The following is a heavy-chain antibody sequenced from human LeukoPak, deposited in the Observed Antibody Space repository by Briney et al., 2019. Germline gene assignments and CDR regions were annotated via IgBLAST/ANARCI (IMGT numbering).Heavy chain of an antibody. CDR2: ISSSSSYI. CDR3: ASFVVVTGSFDY. Sequence: GGSLRLSCAASGFTFSSYSMNWVRQAPGKGLGWVSSISSSSSYIYYADSVKGRFTISRDNATNSLYLQMNSLRAEDTAVYYCASFVVVTGSFDYWGQGTLVTVSS. CDR1: GFTFSSYS. D-gene: IGHD2-21*02. J-gene: IGHJ4*02. V-gene: IGHV3-21*01.